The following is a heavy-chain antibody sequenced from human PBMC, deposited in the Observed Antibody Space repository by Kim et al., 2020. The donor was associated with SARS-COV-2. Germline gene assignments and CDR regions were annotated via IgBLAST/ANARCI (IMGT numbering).Heavy chain of an antibody. CDR2: INPSGGST. D-gene: IGHD5-18*01. J-gene: IGHJ5*02. Sequence: ASVKVSCKASGYTFTSYYMHWVRQAPGQGLEWMGIINPSGGSTSYAQKFQGRVTMTRDTSTSTVYMELSSLRSEDTAVYYCAREGVEQLWSQYNWFDPWGQGTLVTVSS. CDR1: GYTFTSYY. V-gene: IGHV1-46*01. CDR3: AREGVEQLWSQYNWFDP.